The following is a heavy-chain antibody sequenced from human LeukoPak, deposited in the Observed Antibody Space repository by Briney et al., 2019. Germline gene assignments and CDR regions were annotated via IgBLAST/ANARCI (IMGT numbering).Heavy chain of an antibody. CDR3: ARGIPGYFGTSGYYYEY. J-gene: IGHJ4*02. Sequence: SETLSLTCTVSGGSISSHYWSWIRQPPGKGLEWIGYIYHSGGTNYNPSLKSRATISVDNSRNQFSLGLSSVSAADTAVYYCARGIPGYFGTSGYYYEYWGQGTLVTVSS. CDR1: GGSISSHY. V-gene: IGHV4-59*11. D-gene: IGHD3-22*01. CDR2: IYHSGGT.